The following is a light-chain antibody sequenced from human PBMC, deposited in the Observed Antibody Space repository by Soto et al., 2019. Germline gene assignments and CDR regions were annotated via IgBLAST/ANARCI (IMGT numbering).Light chain of an antibody. CDR3: QQRHNWPPG. Sequence: DIQMTQSPSTLSASVGDRVTITCRASQSISTWLAWYQQEPGKAPKLLIDKASSLQSGVPSRFSGSGSGTDFTLTISDLEPADFGLYYCQQRHNWPPGFGQGTKVDI. J-gene: IGKJ1*01. CDR2: KAS. CDR1: QSISTW. V-gene: IGKV1-5*03.